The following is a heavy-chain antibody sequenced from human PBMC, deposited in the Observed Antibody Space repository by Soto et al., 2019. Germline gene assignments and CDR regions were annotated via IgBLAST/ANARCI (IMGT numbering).Heavy chain of an antibody. V-gene: IGHV1-3*01. D-gene: IGHD6-13*01. CDR1: GYTFTSYA. CDR2: INAGNGNT. CDR3: ARDHVAADDYYYYGMDV. J-gene: IGHJ6*02. Sequence: ASVKVSCKASGYTFTSYAMHWVRQAPGQRLEWMGWINAGNGNTKYSQKFQGRVTITRDTSASTAYMELSSLGSEDTAVYYCARDHVAADDYYYYGMDVWGQGTTVTVSS.